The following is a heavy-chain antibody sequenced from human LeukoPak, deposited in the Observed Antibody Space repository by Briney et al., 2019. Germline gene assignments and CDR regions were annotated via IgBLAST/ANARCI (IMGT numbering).Heavy chain of an antibody. CDR2: ISSSGGGT. CDR3: AKEYSSSWYYFDY. Sequence: GGSLRPSCAASGFTFSSYAMSWVRQAPGKGLEWVSAISSSGGGTYYADSVKGRFTISRDNSKNKLYLQMNSLRAEDTAVYYCAKEYSSSWYYFDYWGQGTLVTVSS. J-gene: IGHJ4*02. V-gene: IGHV3-23*01. D-gene: IGHD6-13*01. CDR1: GFTFSSYA.